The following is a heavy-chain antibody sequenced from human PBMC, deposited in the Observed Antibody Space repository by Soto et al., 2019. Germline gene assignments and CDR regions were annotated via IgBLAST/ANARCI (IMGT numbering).Heavy chain of an antibody. CDR3: ARHLPIIAAAGTIKTRYFMDV. J-gene: IGHJ6*03. CDR2: IYPGDSDT. V-gene: IGHV5-51*01. D-gene: IGHD6-13*01. CDR1: GYSFTSYW. Sequence: PGESLKISCKGSGYSFTSYWIGWVRQMPGKGLEWMGIIYPGDSDTRYSPSFQGQVTISADKSISTAYLQWSSLKASDTAMYYCARHLPIIAAAGTIKTRYFMDVRGKGTSVTVSS.